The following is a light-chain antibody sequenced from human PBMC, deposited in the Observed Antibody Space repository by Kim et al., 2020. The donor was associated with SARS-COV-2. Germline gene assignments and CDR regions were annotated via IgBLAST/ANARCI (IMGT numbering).Light chain of an antibody. CDR1: SGHRTYA. CDR3: QTWGSGTVV. Sequence: PVNTTCTLSSGHRTYAIAWYQQQPDKSPRYLMKVYSDGRHVKGDGIPDRLSGSSSGPQRYLTISSLQSEDEADYYCQTWGSGTVVFGGGTKLTVL. CDR2: VYSDGRH. V-gene: IGLV4-69*01. J-gene: IGLJ2*01.